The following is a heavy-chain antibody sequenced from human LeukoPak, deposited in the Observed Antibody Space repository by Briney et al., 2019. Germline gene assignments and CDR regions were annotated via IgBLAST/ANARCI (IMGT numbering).Heavy chain of an antibody. CDR2: ISGSGGST. D-gene: IGHD3-22*01. CDR3: AKDTSTLYYYDSSGYY. CDR1: GFTFSSYA. Sequence: PGGSLRLSCAASGFTFSSYAMSWVRQAPGKGLEWASAISGSGGSTYYADSVKGRFTISRDNSKNTLYLQMNSLRAEDTAVYYCAKDTSTLYYYDSSGYYWGQGTLVTVSS. V-gene: IGHV3-23*01. J-gene: IGHJ4*02.